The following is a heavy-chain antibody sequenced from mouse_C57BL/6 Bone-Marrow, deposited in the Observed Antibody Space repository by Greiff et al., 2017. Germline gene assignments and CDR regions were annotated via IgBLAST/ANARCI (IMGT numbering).Heavy chain of an antibody. CDR3: ARRLEFAY. D-gene: IGHD2-4*01. Sequence: QVQLQQPGAELVKPGASVKLSCKASGYTFTSYWMHWVKQRPGKGLEWIGMIHPNSGSTNYNVKFKSKATLPVDKSSSTTYMHLSNLTSEDFAVYYCARRLEFAYWGQGTLVTVSA. V-gene: IGHV1-64*01. CDR1: GYTFTSYW. CDR2: IHPNSGST. J-gene: IGHJ3*01.